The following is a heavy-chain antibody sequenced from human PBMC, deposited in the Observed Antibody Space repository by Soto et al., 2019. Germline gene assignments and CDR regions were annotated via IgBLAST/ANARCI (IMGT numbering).Heavy chain of an antibody. V-gene: IGHV3-23*01. D-gene: IGHD3-3*01. J-gene: IGHJ4*02. CDR1: GFAFSSYA. CDR2: ISGSGGNT. Sequence: GGSLRLSCAASGFAFSSYAMSWVRQAQGKGLEWVSGISGSGGNTYYGDSAKGRFTISRDNSKNTLYLQMNNLRAEDTAVYYCADGGEWSFNFVYWGQGTQVTVSS. CDR3: ADGGEWSFNFVY.